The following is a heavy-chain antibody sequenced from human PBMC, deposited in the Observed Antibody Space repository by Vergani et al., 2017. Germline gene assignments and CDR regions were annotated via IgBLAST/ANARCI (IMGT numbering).Heavy chain of an antibody. V-gene: IGHV1-58*01. J-gene: IGHJ4*02. Sequence: QMQLVQSGPEVKKPGTSVKVSCKASGFTFTSSAVQWVRQARGQRLEWIGWIVVGSGNTNYAQKFQERVTITRDMSTSTAYMELSSLRSEDTAVYYCAAERDDFWSGYLFDYWGQGTLVTVSS. CDR1: GFTFTSSA. D-gene: IGHD3-3*01. CDR2: IVVGSGNT. CDR3: AAERDDFWSGYLFDY.